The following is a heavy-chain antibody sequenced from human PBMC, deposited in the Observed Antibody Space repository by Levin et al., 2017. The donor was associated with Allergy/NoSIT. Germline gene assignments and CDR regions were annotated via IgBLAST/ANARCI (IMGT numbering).Heavy chain of an antibody. CDR1: GYSFTSYW. V-gene: IGHV5-51*01. J-gene: IGHJ6*02. CDR3: ARLLEPNPVGGLYGMDV. Sequence: GGSLRLSCKGAGYSFTSYWIGWVRQMPGKGLEWMGIIYPGDSDTRYSPSFQGQVTISADKSISTAHLQWSSLKASDTAMYYCARLLEPNPVGGLYGMDVWGQGTTVTVSS. D-gene: IGHD1-26*01. CDR2: IYPGDSDT.